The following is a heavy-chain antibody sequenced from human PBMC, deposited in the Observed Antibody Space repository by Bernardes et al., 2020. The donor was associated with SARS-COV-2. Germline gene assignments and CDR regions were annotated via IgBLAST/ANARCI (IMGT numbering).Heavy chain of an antibody. J-gene: IGHJ4*02. Sequence: GGSLRLSCAASGFTFSSYAMNWVRQAPGKGLEWVSAISGSGGSTYYADSVRGRFTISRDNSKNTLYLQMNSQRAEDTAVYYCAKTIGTTTEVLVRVVFDSWGQGTLVAVSS. CDR3: AKTIGTTTEVLVRVVFDS. D-gene: IGHD4-17*01. CDR2: ISGSGGST. CDR1: GFTFSSYA. V-gene: IGHV3-23*01.